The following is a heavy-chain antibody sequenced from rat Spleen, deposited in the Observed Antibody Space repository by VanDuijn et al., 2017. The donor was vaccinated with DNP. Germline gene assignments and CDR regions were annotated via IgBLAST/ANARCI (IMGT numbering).Heavy chain of an antibody. Sequence: QVQLKESGPGLVQPSQTLSLTCTVSGFSLTTNGVSWVRQPPGRGLEWIAAISSGGNTYYNSALKSRLSISRDTSKSQVFLRMNSLQTEDSAIYFCARYSTSYVMDAWGQGASVTVSS. CDR3: ARYSTSYVMDA. D-gene: IGHD1-2*01. CDR2: ISSGGNT. CDR1: GFSLTTNG. V-gene: IGHV2S12*01. J-gene: IGHJ4*01.